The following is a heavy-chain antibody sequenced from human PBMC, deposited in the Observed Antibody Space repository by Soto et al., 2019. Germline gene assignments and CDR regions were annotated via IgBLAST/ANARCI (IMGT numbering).Heavy chain of an antibody. J-gene: IGHJ4*02. Sequence: QITLKESGPTLVKPTQTLTLTCTFSGFSLSTSGVGVGWIRQPPGKALEWPALIYWNDDKRYSPSLKSRLTITKDTSKNQVVLTMTNMDPVDTATYYCAHRPPVLRYFDWFDYWGQGTLVTVSS. D-gene: IGHD3-9*01. V-gene: IGHV2-5*01. CDR1: GFSLSTSGVG. CDR2: IYWNDDK. CDR3: AHRPPVLRYFDWFDY.